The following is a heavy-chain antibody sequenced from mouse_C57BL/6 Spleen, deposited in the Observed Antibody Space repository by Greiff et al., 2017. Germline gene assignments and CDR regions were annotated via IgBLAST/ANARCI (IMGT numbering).Heavy chain of an antibody. V-gene: IGHV1-85*01. CDR1: GYTFTSYD. CDR2: IYPRDGST. J-gene: IGHJ4*01. CDR3: ARGGNYYGSSPYYYAMDY. Sequence: VQLQQSGPELVKPGASVKLSCKASGYTFTSYDINWVKQRPGQGLEWIGWIYPRDGSTKYNEKFKGKATLTVDTSSSTAYMELHSLTSEDSAVYFCARGGNYYGSSPYYYAMDYWGQGTSVTVSS. D-gene: IGHD1-1*01.